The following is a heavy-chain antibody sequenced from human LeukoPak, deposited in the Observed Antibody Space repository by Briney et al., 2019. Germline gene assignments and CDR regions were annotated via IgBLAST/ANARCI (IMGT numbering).Heavy chain of an antibody. J-gene: IGHJ2*01. CDR2: IFNSGST. CDR3: ARGLVVSELPHWYFDL. D-gene: IGHD2-8*02. CDR1: GGSISSSNW. V-gene: IGHV4-4*02. Sequence: PSGTLSLTCAVSGGSISSSNWWSWVRQPSGKGLEWIGEIFNSGSTNYNPSLKSRVTISVDKSKNQFSLKLSSVTAADTAVYYCARGLVVSELPHWYFDLWGRGTLVTVSS.